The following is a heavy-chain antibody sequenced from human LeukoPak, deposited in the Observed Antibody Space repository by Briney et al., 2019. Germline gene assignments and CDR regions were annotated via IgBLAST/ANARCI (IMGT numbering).Heavy chain of an antibody. CDR3: VRGSRRVQLPRSYDFDI. V-gene: IGHV3-74*03. Sequence: GGSLRLSCAASGFTFSTFLMHWVRQAPGKGLVWVSRVSDDGSTTTYADSVKGRFTISRDNAKNTLYLQMNSLRPEDTAVYYCVRGSRRVQLPRSYDFDIWGQGTVVAVSS. D-gene: IGHD1-1*01. CDR1: GFTFSTFL. J-gene: IGHJ3*02. CDR2: VSDDGSTT.